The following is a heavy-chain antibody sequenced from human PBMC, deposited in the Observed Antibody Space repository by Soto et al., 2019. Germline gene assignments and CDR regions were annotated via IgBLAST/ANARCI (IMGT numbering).Heavy chain of an antibody. D-gene: IGHD3-10*01. Sequence: QLQLQESGSGLVKTSQTLSLTCAVSGGSISSGGYSWSWIRQPPGKGLEWIGYNYHSGNTYYNQSLKSRDTLSVERSQNQLSLKLSSVTAADTAVYYSARVPGPWGQGTLVTVYS. J-gene: IGHJ5*02. V-gene: IGHV4-30-2*01. CDR1: GGSISSGGYS. CDR3: ARVPGP. CDR2: NYHSGNT.